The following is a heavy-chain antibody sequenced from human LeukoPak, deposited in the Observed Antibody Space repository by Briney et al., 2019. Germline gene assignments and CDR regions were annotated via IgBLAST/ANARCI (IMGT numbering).Heavy chain of an antibody. CDR2: IRSKAYGGTT. CDR3: TRVSGDTFDY. CDR1: GFTFGDYA. D-gene: IGHD2-21*02. J-gene: IGHJ4*02. Sequence: GGSLRLSCTASGFTFGDYAMSWVRQAPGKGLEWVGFIRSKAYGGTTEYAASVKGRFTISRDDSKSIAYLQMYSLKTEDTAVYYCTRVSGDTFDYWGQGTLVTVSS. V-gene: IGHV3-49*04.